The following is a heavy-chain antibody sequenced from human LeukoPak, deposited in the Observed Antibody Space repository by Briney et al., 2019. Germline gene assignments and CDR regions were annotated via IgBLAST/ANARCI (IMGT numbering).Heavy chain of an antibody. CDR1: GFTFSSYA. V-gene: IGHV3-23*01. CDR3: AKYLKAGFLEWLLPFDY. Sequence: GGSLRLSCAASGFTFSSYAMSWVRQAPGEGLEWVSAISGSGGSTYYADSVKGRFTISRDNSKNTLYLQMNSLRAEDTAVYYCAKYLKAGFLEWLLPFDYWGQGTLVTVSS. D-gene: IGHD3-3*01. J-gene: IGHJ4*02. CDR2: ISGSGGST.